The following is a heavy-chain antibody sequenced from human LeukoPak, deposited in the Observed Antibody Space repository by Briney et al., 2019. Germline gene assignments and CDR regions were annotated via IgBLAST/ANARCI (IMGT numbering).Heavy chain of an antibody. V-gene: IGHV3-21*01. CDR3: ARFIAAPYYFDY. CDR1: GFTFSSYS. Sequence: KPGGSLRLSCAASGFTFSSYSMNWVRQAPGKGLEWVSFISSSRSYIYYADSVKGRFTISRDNAKNSLYLQMNSLRAEDTAVYYCARFIAAPYYFDYWGRGALVTVSS. CDR2: ISSSRSYI. D-gene: IGHD6-13*01. J-gene: IGHJ4*02.